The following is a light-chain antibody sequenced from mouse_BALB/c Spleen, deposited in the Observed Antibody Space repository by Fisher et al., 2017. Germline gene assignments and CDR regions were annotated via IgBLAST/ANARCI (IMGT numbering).Light chain of an antibody. CDR1: SSVSY. V-gene: IGKV4-55*01. J-gene: IGKJ5*01. CDR2: DTS. CDR3: HQRSSYPWT. Sequence: IVMTQTTAIMSASPGEKVTMTCSASSSVSYMYWYQQKPGSSPRLLIYDTSNLASGVPVRFSGSGSGTSYSLTISRMEAEDAATYYCHQRSSYPWTFGAGTKLELK.